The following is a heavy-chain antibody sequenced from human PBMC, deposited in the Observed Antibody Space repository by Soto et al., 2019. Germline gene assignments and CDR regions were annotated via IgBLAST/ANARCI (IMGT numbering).Heavy chain of an antibody. CDR1: GGSISSYY. J-gene: IGHJ5*02. V-gene: IGHV4-59*01. Sequence: SETLSLTCTVSGGSISSYYWSWIRQPPGKGLEWIGYIYYSGSTNYNPSLKSRVTISVDTSKNQFSLKLSSVTAADTAVYYCARVVAATPQTWFDPWGQGTLVTVSS. D-gene: IGHD2-15*01. CDR2: IYYSGST. CDR3: ARVVAATPQTWFDP.